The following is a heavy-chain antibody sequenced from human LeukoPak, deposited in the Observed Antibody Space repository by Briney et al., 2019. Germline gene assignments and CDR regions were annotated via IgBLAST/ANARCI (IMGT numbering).Heavy chain of an antibody. J-gene: IGHJ4*02. CDR2: IHYSGSA. CDR1: GVSVSSGSYY. V-gene: IGHV4-61*01. Sequence: SETLSLTCTVSGVSVSSGSYYWSWIRQPPGRGLEWIAYIHYSGSAAYNPSLKSRVTISRDMSTNQFSLKMTSVTAADTAVYFCARDMGAPDYGSYSVDYWGQGTLVTVSS. CDR3: ARDMGAPDYGSYSVDY. D-gene: IGHD4-23*01.